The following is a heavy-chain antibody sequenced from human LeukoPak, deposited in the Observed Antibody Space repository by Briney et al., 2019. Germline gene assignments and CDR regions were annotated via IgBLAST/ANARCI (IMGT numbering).Heavy chain of an antibody. Sequence: GGSLRLSCAASGFTFSSYEMNWVRQAPGKGLEWVSYISSSGSTIYYADSVKGRFTISRDNAKNSLYLQMNSLRAEDTAVYYCVRSDNWNSIPFDYWGQGTLVTVSS. V-gene: IGHV3-48*03. CDR3: VRSDNWNSIPFDY. J-gene: IGHJ4*02. D-gene: IGHD1-7*01. CDR2: ISSSGSTI. CDR1: GFTFSSYE.